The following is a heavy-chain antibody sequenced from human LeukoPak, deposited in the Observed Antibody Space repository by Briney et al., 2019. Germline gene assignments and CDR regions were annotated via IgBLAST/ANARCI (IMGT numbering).Heavy chain of an antibody. D-gene: IGHD4-17*01. Sequence: ASVKVSCKASGYTFTSYYMHWVRQAPGQGLEWMGVINPSGGNTNYAQRFQGRVTMTRDTSISTAYMELSRLRSDDTAVYYCARDLSHDYGDYQNYFDYWGQGTLVTVSS. CDR1: GYTFTSYY. CDR2: INPSGGNT. V-gene: IGHV1-46*01. J-gene: IGHJ4*02. CDR3: ARDLSHDYGDYQNYFDY.